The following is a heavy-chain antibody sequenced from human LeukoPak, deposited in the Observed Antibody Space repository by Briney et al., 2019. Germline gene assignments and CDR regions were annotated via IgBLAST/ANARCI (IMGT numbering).Heavy chain of an antibody. J-gene: IGHJ3*02. CDR2: IFYNGNT. CDR3: ARLEVTMIVVGPYDAFDI. Sequence: SETLSLTCTVPGASFSSYYWSWLRQPPGKGLEWIAYIFYNGNTKYNPSLKSRVTISVDTSKNQFSLKLSSVTAADTAVYYCARLEVTMIVVGPYDAFDIWGQGTMVTVSS. CDR1: GASFSSYY. D-gene: IGHD3-22*01. V-gene: IGHV4-59*08.